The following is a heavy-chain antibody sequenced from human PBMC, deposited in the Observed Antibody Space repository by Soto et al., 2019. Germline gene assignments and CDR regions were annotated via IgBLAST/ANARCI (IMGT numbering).Heavy chain of an antibody. Sequence: QVTLKESGPVLVKPTETLTLTCTVSGFSLSNARMCVSWIRQPPGKALEWLAHIFSNDEKSYSTSLKSRLTISKDTSKRQVVLTMTNRDPVGTAKYCWARIGQQLGRGWFDPWGQVTLVTVSS. CDR2: IFSNDEK. CDR3: ARIGQQLGRGWFDP. J-gene: IGHJ5*02. D-gene: IGHD6-13*01. V-gene: IGHV2-26*01. CDR1: GFSLSNARMC.